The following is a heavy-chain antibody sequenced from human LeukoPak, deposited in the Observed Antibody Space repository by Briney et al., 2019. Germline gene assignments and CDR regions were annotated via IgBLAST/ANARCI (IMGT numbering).Heavy chain of an antibody. CDR3: AKGFYYYDTSD. J-gene: IGHJ4*02. V-gene: IGHV3-23*01. D-gene: IGHD3-22*01. Sequence: PGRSLRLSCAASGFIFSNYAMSWVRQVPGKGLEWVATLSGSDGSAYYADSVKGRFTISRDNPKNTLYLQMKSLRAEDMAIYYCAKGFYYYDTSDWGQGTLVTVSS. CDR1: GFIFSNYA. CDR2: LSGSDGSA.